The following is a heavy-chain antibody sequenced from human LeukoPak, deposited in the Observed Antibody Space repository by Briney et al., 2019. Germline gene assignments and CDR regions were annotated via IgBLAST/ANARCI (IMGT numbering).Heavy chain of an antibody. CDR3: ASQRPYMGPVFDY. Sequence: PGGSLRLSCAASGFTCDDYVMHWVRQAPGKGLGWVSAISGSGGSTYYADSVKGRFTISRDNSKNTLYLQMNSLRAEDTAVYYCASQRPYMGPVFDYWGQGTLVTVSS. CDR2: ISGSGGST. CDR1: GFTCDDYV. D-gene: IGHD1-26*01. V-gene: IGHV3-23*01. J-gene: IGHJ4*02.